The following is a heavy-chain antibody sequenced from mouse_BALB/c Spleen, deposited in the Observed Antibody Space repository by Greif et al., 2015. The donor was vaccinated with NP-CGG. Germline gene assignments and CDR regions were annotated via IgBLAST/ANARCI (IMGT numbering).Heavy chain of an antibody. CDR3: ARSSLRPYYAMDY. CDR2: ISYSGST. Sequence: EVKLVESGPGLVKPSQSLSLTCTVTGYSITSDYAWNWIRQFPGNKLEWMGYISYSGSTSYNPSLKSRISITRDTSKNQFFLQLNSVTTEDTATYYCARSSLRPYYAMDYWGQGTSVTVSS. CDR1: GYSITSDYA. J-gene: IGHJ4*01. D-gene: IGHD1-2*01. V-gene: IGHV3-2*02.